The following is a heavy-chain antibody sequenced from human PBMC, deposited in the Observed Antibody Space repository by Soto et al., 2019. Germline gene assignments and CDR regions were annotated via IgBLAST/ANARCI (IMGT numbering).Heavy chain of an antibody. CDR2: IKQDGSEE. CDR1: GFTFSTYW. J-gene: IGHJ4*02. Sequence: GGSLRLSCAASGFTFSTYWMTWVRQAPGKGLEWVANIKQDGSEEYYVDSVKGRLTISRDNAKNSLYLQMRSVRAEDTAVYFCARVPRNGDYLDYWGQGTLVTVSS. CDR3: ARVPRNGDYLDY. D-gene: IGHD4-17*01. V-gene: IGHV3-7*03.